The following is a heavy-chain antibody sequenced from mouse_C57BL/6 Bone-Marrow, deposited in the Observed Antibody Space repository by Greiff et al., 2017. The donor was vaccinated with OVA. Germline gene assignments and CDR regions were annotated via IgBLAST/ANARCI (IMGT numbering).Heavy chain of an antibody. CDR1: GYSFTSYY. J-gene: IGHJ2*01. CDR2: IYPGSGNT. V-gene: IGHV1-66*01. Sequence: VKLMESGPELVKPGASVKISCKASGYSFTSYYIHWVKQRPGQGLEWIGWIYPGSGNTTYNEKFKGKATLTADTSSSTAYMQLSSLTSEDSAVYYCARSANFGYWGQGTTLTVSS. CDR3: ARSANFGY.